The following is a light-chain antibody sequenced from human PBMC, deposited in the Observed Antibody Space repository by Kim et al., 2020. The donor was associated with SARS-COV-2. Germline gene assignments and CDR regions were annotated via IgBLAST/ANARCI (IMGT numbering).Light chain of an antibody. J-gene: IGKJ1*01. V-gene: IGKV3-20*01. Sequence: SPEERATRSCRASQSISRNYLAWYQHKPAQAPRLLIYGASSRATGIPDRFSGSGSGTDFTLTISRLEPEDFAVYYCQQYETSSWTFGQGTKVDIK. CDR2: GAS. CDR3: QQYETSSWT. CDR1: QSISRNY.